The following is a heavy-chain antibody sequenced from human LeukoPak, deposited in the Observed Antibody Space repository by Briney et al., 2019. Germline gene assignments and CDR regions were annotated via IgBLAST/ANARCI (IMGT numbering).Heavy chain of an antibody. J-gene: IGHJ4*02. CDR1: GYTFTTYY. CDR3: ARYPYSSSWYPYYFDY. Sequence: ASVKVSCKASGYTFTTYYMHWVRQAPGQGLEWMGRTNPNSGGTNYAQKFQGRVTMTRDTSISTAYMELSRLRSDDTAVYYCARYPYSSSWYPYYFDYWGQGTLVTVSS. D-gene: IGHD6-13*01. V-gene: IGHV1-2*06. CDR2: TNPNSGGT.